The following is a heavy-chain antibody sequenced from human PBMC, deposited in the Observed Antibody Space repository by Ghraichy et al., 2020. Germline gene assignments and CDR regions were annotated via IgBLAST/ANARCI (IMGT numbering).Heavy chain of an antibody. CDR2: IYPGDSDT. V-gene: IGHV5-51*01. CDR3: ARRSGWGSAGWYFDL. CDR1: GYSFPSYW. J-gene: IGHJ2*01. D-gene: IGHD2-21*01. Sequence: GESLNISCKGSGYSFPSYWIGWVRQMPGKGLEWMGIIYPGDSDTRYSSSFQGQVTISADKSISTAYLQWSSLKASDTAVYYCARRSGWGSAGWYFDLWGRGTLVTVSS.